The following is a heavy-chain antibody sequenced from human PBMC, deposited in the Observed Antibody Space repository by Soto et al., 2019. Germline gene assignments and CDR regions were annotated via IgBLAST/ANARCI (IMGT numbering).Heavy chain of an antibody. Sequence: EVQLVESGGGLVQPGRSLRLSCAASGFTFDDYAMHWVRQAPGKGLEWVSGISWNSGSIGYADSVKGRFTISRDKAKNSLYLQMNSLRPEDTALYYCAKDGATKGWPFDYWGQGTLVTVSS. CDR3: AKDGATKGWPFDY. J-gene: IGHJ4*02. CDR1: GFTFDDYA. CDR2: ISWNSGSI. V-gene: IGHV3-9*01. D-gene: IGHD1-26*01.